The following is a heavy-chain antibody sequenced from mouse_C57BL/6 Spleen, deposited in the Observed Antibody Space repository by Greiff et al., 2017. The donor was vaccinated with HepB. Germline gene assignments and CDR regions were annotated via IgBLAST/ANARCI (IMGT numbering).Heavy chain of an antibody. CDR2: IEPEDGET. Sequence: VQLQQSGAELVKPGASVKLSCTASGFNINDYYMHWVKQRTEQGLEWIGRIEPEDGETKYDPKFQGKATITADTSSNTAYLQLSSLTSEDTAVYYCASSDYYGSSYGYFGYWGQGTTLTVSS. CDR1: GFNINDYY. D-gene: IGHD1-1*01. V-gene: IGHV14-2*01. J-gene: IGHJ2*01. CDR3: ASSDYYGSSYGYFGY.